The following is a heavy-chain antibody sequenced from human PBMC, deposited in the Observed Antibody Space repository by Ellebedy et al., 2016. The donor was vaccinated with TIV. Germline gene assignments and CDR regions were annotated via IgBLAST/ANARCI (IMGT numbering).Heavy chain of an antibody. J-gene: IGHJ5*02. D-gene: IGHD1-26*01. Sequence: SETLSLXXAVYSGSFSDYFWTWIRQSPGKGLEWIGEVTHSGGTNYNPSLQSRLIISLDTSKGQFSLQLSSVAAADTAVYYCARGIPQAWELLATWGQGTLVTVSS. CDR1: SGSFSDYF. V-gene: IGHV4-34*01. CDR2: VTHSGGT. CDR3: ARGIPQAWELLAT.